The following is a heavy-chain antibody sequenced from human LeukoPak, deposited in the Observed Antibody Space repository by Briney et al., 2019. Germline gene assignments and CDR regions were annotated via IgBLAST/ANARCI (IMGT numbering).Heavy chain of an antibody. CDR2: INPNSGGT. J-gene: IGHJ4*02. D-gene: IGHD3-22*01. CDR3: ARDPDYYDSSGYYPY. CDR1: GYTFTGYY. V-gene: IGHV1-2*02. Sequence: ASVKVSCKASGYTFTGYYMHWVRQAHGQGLEWMGWINPNSGGTNYAQKFQGRVTMTRDTSISTAYMELSRLRSDDTAVYYCARDPDYYDSSGYYPYWGQGTLVTVSS.